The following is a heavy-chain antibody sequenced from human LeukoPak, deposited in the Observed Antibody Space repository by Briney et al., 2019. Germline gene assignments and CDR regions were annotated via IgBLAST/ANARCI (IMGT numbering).Heavy chain of an antibody. CDR3: ARPSNIGWYQFDY. J-gene: IGHJ4*02. V-gene: IGHV4-4*07. CDR2: IQTSGSI. Sequence: SETLSLTCTVSGGSMNNHDWSWVRQPAGKGLEWIGRIQTSGSINYNSSLKSRVTISIDTSQKYFSLKLTSTPAAASPMHYCARPSNIGWYQFDYWGQGTLVTVSS. CDR1: GGSMNNHD. D-gene: IGHD6-19*01.